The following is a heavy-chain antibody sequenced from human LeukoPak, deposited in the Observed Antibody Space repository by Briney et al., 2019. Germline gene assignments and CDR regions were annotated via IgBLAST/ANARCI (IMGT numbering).Heavy chain of an antibody. CDR2: IYYSGST. J-gene: IGHJ5*02. Sequence: SETLSLTCTVSGGSISSYYWSWIRQPPGKGLEWIGYIYYSGSTNYNPSLKSRVTISLDTSKNQFSLRLSSVTAADTAVYYCARGFLMLRGSNGWFDPWGQGTLVTVSS. D-gene: IGHD3-10*01. V-gene: IGHV4-59*08. CDR3: ARGFLMLRGSNGWFDP. CDR1: GGSISSYY.